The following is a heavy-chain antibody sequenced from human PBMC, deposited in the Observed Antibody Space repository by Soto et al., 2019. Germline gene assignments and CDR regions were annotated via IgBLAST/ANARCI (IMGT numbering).Heavy chain of an antibody. CDR2: ISHSGSR. CDR3: ARGLAYDRPITVAEPFDS. J-gene: IGHJ4*02. CDR1: GGSFSGYF. Sequence: QVQLQQWGAGLLKASETLSLTCVISGGSFSGYFWTWIRQSPGRGLAWIGEISHSGSRNYNPAFQSRVIISVDSSTNHVSLKLSSVTAADSATYFCARGLAYDRPITVAEPFDSWGQGTLVTVSS. V-gene: IGHV4-34*02. D-gene: IGHD6-19*01.